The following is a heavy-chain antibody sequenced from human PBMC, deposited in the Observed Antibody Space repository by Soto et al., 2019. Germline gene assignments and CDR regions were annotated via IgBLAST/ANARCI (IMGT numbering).Heavy chain of an antibody. V-gene: IGHV3-48*01. D-gene: IGHD3-3*01. J-gene: IGHJ4*02. Sequence: GGSLRLSCAASGFTFSSYSMNWVRQAPGKGLEWVSYISSSSSTIYYADSVKGRFTISRDNAKNSLYLQMNSLRAEDTAVYYCASTCDFWSGYYVGGLCQDYAYWGQGTLVPVSS. CDR3: ASTCDFWSGYYVGGLCQDYAY. CDR1: GFTFSSYS. CDR2: ISSSSSTI.